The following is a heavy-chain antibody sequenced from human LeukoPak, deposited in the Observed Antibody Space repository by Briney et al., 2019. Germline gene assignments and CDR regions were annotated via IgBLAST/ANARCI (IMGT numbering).Heavy chain of an antibody. V-gene: IGHV4-59*04. CDR2: IYHSGSG. CDR3: TRKATTGPTKAAFDV. J-gene: IGHJ3*01. Sequence: KPSETLSLTCTVSGGSISSYYWSWIRQPPGRGLEWIGHIYHSGSGYYNPSLKSRVAMSVDTSKNQFSLKLSSVTAVDTAVYYCTRKATTGPTKAAFDVWGQGTMVTVSS. CDR1: GGSISSYY. D-gene: IGHD4-17*01.